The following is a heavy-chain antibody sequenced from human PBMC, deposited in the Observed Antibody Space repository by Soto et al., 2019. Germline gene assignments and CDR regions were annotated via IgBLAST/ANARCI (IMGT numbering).Heavy chain of an antibody. CDR2: MYYSGST. D-gene: IGHD2-8*01. J-gene: IGHJ6*03. Sequence: SETLSLTCTVSGGSISSSNYYWGWIRQPPGKGLEWIGSMYYSGSTYYNPSLKSRVTISVDTSKNQFSLKLSSVTAADTAVYYCARVAVYAHYYYYYMDVWGKGTTVTVSS. V-gene: IGHV4-39*07. CDR1: GGSISSSNYY. CDR3: ARVAVYAHYYYYYMDV.